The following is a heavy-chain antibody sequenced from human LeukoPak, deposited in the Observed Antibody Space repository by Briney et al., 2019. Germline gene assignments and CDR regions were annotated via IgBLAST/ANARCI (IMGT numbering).Heavy chain of an antibody. CDR2: ISSSSSYI. D-gene: IGHD2-15*01. CDR3: ARYCSGGSCYSGGYYYMDV. V-gene: IGHV3-21*01. Sequence: GGSLRLSCAASGFTFSSYSMNWVRQAPGKGLEWVSSISSSSSYIYYADSVKGRFTISRDNAKNSLYLQMNSLRAEDTAVYYCARYCSGGSCYSGGYYYMDVWGKGTTVTVSS. CDR1: GFTFSSYS. J-gene: IGHJ6*03.